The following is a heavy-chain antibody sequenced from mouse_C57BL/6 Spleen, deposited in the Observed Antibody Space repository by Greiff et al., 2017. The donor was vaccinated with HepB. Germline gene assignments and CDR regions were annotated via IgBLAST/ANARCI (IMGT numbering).Heavy chain of an antibody. V-gene: IGHV1-55*01. Sequence: QVHVKQPGAELVKPGASVKMSCKASGYTFTSYWITWVKQRPGQGLEWIGDIYPGSGSTNYNEKFKSKATLTVDTSSSTAYMQLSSLTSEDSAVYYCARWRSGSSYEGNAMDDWGQGTSVTVSS. D-gene: IGHD1-1*01. J-gene: IGHJ4*01. CDR1: GYTFTSYW. CDR3: ARWRSGSSYEGNAMDD. CDR2: IYPGSGST.